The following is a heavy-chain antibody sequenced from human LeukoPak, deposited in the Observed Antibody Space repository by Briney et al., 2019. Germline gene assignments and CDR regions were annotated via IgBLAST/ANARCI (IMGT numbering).Heavy chain of an antibody. J-gene: IGHJ4*02. Sequence: SETLSLTCAVYGGSFSGYYWSWIRRPPGKGLEWIGEINHSGSTNYNPSLKSRVTISVDTSKNQFSLKLSSVTAADTAVYYCARMVGGAAAPRFDYWGQGTLVTVSS. CDR1: GGSFSGYY. V-gene: IGHV4-34*01. CDR3: ARMVGGAAAPRFDY. D-gene: IGHD6-6*01. CDR2: INHSGST.